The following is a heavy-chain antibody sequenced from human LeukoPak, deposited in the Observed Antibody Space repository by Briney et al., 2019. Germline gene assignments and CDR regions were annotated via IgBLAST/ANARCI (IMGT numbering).Heavy chain of an antibody. J-gene: IGHJ4*02. D-gene: IGHD6-6*01. CDR1: GGSISNSSYY. V-gene: IGHV4-39*07. Sequence: PSETLSLTCTVTGGSISNSSYYWGWIRQPPGKGLEWIGSIYYSGSTYYNPSLKSRVTISVDTSKNQFSLKLSSVTAADTAVYYCARVGFEGQLVDFDYWGQGTLVTVSS. CDR3: ARVGFEGQLVDFDY. CDR2: IYYSGST.